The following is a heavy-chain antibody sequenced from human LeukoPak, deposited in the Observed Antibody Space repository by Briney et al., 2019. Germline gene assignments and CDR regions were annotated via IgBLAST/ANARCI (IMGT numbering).Heavy chain of an antibody. CDR2: ISRRSSTI. J-gene: IGHJ4*02. Sequence: GGSLRLSCAASGFSFSTYYINWVRQAPGKGLEWVSYISRRSSTIYYADSVKGRFTISRDNAKNSLYLQMNSMRAEHTTSYYCAIDSCSGGSCYLDYWGQGTLVTVSS. D-gene: IGHD2-15*01. V-gene: IGHV3-48*01. CDR1: GFSFSTYY. CDR3: AIDSCSGGSCYLDY.